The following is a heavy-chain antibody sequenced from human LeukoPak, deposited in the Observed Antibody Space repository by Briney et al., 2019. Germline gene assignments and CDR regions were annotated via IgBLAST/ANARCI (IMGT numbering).Heavy chain of an antibody. J-gene: IGHJ4*02. D-gene: IGHD5-24*01. V-gene: IGHV3-21*01. Sequence: GGSLRLSCVASAFTFKTYTLNCVRQTPGKGLEWVSYISTAGNLINYADSVRGRFTISRDNAKNSLYLYMSSLTPEDTAVYYCARTVEGHFDFRGQGTLATVSS. CDR1: AFTFKTYT. CDR3: ARTVEGHFDF. CDR2: ISTAGNLI.